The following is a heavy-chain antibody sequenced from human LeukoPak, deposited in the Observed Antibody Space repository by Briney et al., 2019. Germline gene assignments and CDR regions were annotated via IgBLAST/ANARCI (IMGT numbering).Heavy chain of an antibody. V-gene: IGHV3-48*01. D-gene: IGHD6-19*01. CDR2: ISSSSSII. CDR1: GFTFSSYS. CDR3: ARGHSSGWYDSDY. J-gene: IGHJ4*02. Sequence: PGGSLRLSCAASGFTFSSYSMNWVRQAPGKGLEWVSYISSSSSIIYYADSVKGRFTISRDNAKNSLYLQMNSLRAEDTAVYYCARGHSSGWYDSDYPGQGTLVTVSS.